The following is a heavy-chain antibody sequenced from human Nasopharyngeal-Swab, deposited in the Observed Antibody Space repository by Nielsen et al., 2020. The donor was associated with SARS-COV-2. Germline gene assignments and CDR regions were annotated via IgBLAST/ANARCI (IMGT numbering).Heavy chain of an antibody. D-gene: IGHD3/OR15-3a*01. Sequence: VRQAPGKGLEWVSIISDSGDSTYYADSVKGGFTISRDNSRNTLYLQLNSLRADDAAVYYCAKDSDFWTGYSASASDYWGQGTLVTVSS. CDR3: AKDSDFWTGYSASASDY. V-gene: IGHV3-23*01. CDR2: ISDSGDST. J-gene: IGHJ4*02.